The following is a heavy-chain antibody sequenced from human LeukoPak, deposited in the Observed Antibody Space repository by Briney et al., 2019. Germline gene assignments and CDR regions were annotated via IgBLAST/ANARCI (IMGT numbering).Heavy chain of an antibody. V-gene: IGHV4-59*01. CDR1: GGSISSYF. J-gene: IGHJ2*01. Sequence: SETLSLTCTVSGGSISSYFWSWIRQPPGKGLEWIGYIYYSGSTNYNPSLKSRVTISADTSRNQFSLKLSSVTAADTAVYYCARGGPQYDFPLDLWGRGTLVTVSS. D-gene: IGHD3-3*01. CDR3: ARGGPQYDFPLDL. CDR2: IYYSGST.